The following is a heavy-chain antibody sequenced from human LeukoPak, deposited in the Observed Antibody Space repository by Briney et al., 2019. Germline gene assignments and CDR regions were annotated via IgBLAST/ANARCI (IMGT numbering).Heavy chain of an antibody. Sequence: SGGSLRLSCAASGFTFSTYAMSWVRQAPGKGLEWVSGISSGGGSTFYADSAKGRFTISRDNSKNTVYLQMISLRAEDTAVYHCAKEAGNGWSYFDYWGQGTLVTVSS. V-gene: IGHV3-23*01. J-gene: IGHJ4*02. CDR1: GFTFSTYA. D-gene: IGHD6-19*01. CDR2: ISSGGGST. CDR3: AKEAGNGWSYFDY.